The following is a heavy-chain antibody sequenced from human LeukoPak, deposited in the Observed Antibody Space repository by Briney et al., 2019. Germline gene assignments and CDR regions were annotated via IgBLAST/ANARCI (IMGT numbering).Heavy chain of an antibody. V-gene: IGHV3-30*02. CDR2: IRYDGSNK. CDR3: ASMTTYCGGDCYFFDY. CDR1: GFTFSSYG. Sequence: GGSLRLSCAASGFTFSSYGMHWLRQAPGKGLEWVAFIRYDGSNKYYADSVKGRFTISRDNSKNTLYLQMNSLRAEDTAVYYCASMTTYCGGDCYFFDYWGQGTLVTVSS. D-gene: IGHD2-21*02. J-gene: IGHJ4*02.